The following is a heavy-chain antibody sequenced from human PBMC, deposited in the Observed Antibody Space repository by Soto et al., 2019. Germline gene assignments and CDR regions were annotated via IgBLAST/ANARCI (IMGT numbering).Heavy chain of an antibody. J-gene: IGHJ4*02. Sequence: QVHLVESGGGVVQPGRSLRLSCAASGFIFSSCGMHWVRQAPGKGLEWVAVISYDGINKYYGDSVKGRFAISRDNPKNTLYLQLSRRSAGDTAVDDLQLDRGPFGECRERGDSWGLATIVADSP. D-gene: IGHD3-16*01. CDR1: GFIFSSCG. CDR3: QLDRGPFGECRERGDS. CDR2: ISYDGINK. V-gene: IGHV3-30*03.